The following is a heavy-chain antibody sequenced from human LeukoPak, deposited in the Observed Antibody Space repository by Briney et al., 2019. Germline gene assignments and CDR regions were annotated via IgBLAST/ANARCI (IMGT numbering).Heavy chain of an antibody. Sequence: PSETLSLTCTVAGVSISDFHWSWLRQSPEKGLEWIGWITNSGDANYNPSLESRLAMSAETTKSQLSLRVTSVTDADTAVYYCARHVEHAAYFHHWGQGILVIVSS. CDR2: ITNSGDA. CDR3: ARHVEHAAYFHH. J-gene: IGHJ4*02. CDR1: GVSISDFH. V-gene: IGHV4-59*08. D-gene: IGHD1/OR15-1a*01.